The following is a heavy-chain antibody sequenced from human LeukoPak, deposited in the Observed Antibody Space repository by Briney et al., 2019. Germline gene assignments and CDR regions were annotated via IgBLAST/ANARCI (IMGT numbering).Heavy chain of an antibody. J-gene: IGHJ3*02. Sequence: ASVKVSCKASGYTFTSYGISWVRQAPGQGLEWMGWISAYNGNTNYAQKRQGRVTMTTDTSTSTAYMELRSLRSDDTAVYYCASSDYGDYVYDAFDIWGQGTMVTVSS. D-gene: IGHD4-17*01. CDR2: ISAYNGNT. CDR1: GYTFTSYG. CDR3: ASSDYGDYVYDAFDI. V-gene: IGHV1-18*01.